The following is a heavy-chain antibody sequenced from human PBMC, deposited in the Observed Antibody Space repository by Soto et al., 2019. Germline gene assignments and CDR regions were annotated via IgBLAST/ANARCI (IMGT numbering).Heavy chain of an antibody. Sequence: VQLVESGGGLVQRGGSLRLYCAASGFTFSSYSMNWVRQAPGKGLEWVSYISSSSSTIYYADSVKGRFTISRDNAKNSLYLQMNSLRAEDTAVYNCARDIYGDLDYWCQGTLVTVSS. J-gene: IGHJ4*02. CDR1: GFTFSSYS. CDR3: ARDIYGDLDY. D-gene: IGHD4-17*01. CDR2: ISSSSSTI. V-gene: IGHV3-48*01.